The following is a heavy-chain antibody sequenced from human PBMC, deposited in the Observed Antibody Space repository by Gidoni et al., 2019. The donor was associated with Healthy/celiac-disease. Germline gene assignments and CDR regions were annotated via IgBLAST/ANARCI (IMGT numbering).Heavy chain of an antibody. J-gene: IGHJ4*02. CDR2: ISGSGGST. D-gene: IGHD6-6*01. Sequence: EVQLLESGGGLVQPGGSLRLSCAASGFTFSSYAMSWVRQAPGKGLEWVSAISGSGGSTYYADSVKGRFTISRDNSKNTLYLQMNSLRAEDTAVYYCAKDWGPIAARPYYFDYWGQGTLVTVSS. CDR3: AKDWGPIAARPYYFDY. V-gene: IGHV3-23*01. CDR1: GFTFSSYA.